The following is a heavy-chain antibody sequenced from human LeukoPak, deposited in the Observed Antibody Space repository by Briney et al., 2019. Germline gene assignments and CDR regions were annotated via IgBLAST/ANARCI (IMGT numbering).Heavy chain of an antibody. V-gene: IGHV6-1*01. Sequence: QTLSLTCAISGDSVSSNSAAWNWIWQSPSRGLEWLGRAYYRSKWYNDYAVSVKSRITINPDTSKNQFSLQLNSVTPEDTAVYYCARDLHGSSWISYYYYGMDVWGQGTTVTVSS. CDR1: GDSVSSNSAA. CDR3: ARDLHGSSWISYYYYGMDV. J-gene: IGHJ6*02. CDR2: AYYRSKWYN. D-gene: IGHD6-13*01.